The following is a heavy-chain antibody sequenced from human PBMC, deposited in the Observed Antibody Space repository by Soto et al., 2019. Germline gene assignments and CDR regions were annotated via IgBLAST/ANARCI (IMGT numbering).Heavy chain of an antibody. CDR3: ARPPRGYYDSSGQFDY. Sequence: ASVKVSCKASGYTFTSYYMHWVRQAPGQGLEWMGIINPSGGSTSYAQKFQGRVTKTRDTSTSTIYMELSSLKTEDTAVYYCARPPRGYYDSSGQFDYWGQGTLVTVSS. CDR2: INPSGGST. D-gene: IGHD3-22*01. J-gene: IGHJ4*02. V-gene: IGHV1-46*01. CDR1: GYTFTSYY.